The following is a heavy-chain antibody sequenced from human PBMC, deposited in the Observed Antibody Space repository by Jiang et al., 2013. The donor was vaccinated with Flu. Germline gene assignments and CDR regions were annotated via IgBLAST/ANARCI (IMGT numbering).Heavy chain of an antibody. Sequence: SAISGSGGSTYYADSVKARFTISRDNSKNTLYLQMNSLRAEDTAVYYCAKKGCSGGSCGGSDYYYGMDVWGQGTTVTVSS. D-gene: IGHD2-15*01. CDR2: ISGSGGST. J-gene: IGHJ6*02. CDR3: AKKGCSGGSCGGSDYYYGMDV. V-gene: IGHV3-23*01.